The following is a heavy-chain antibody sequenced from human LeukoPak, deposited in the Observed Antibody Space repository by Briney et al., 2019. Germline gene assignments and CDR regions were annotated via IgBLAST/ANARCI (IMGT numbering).Heavy chain of an antibody. CDR2: ISYDGSNK. J-gene: IGHJ4*02. D-gene: IGHD3-10*01. CDR3: ARGSDYYGSGSYYSIDY. Sequence: GGSLRLSCAASGFTFSSYAMHWVRQAPGKGLEWVAVISYDGSNKYYADSAKGRFTISRDNSKNTLYLQMNSLRAEDTAVYYCARGSDYYGSGSYYSIDYWGQGTLVTVSS. V-gene: IGHV3-30*04. CDR1: GFTFSSYA.